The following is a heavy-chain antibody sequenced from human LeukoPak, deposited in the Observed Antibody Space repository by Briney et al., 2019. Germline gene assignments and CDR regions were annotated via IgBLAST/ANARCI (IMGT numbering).Heavy chain of an antibody. CDR3: AREGFITEDAFDI. CDR2: IYYSGST. V-gene: IGHV4-39*07. J-gene: IGHJ3*02. CDR1: GGSISSSSYY. D-gene: IGHD3-22*01. Sequence: IPSETLSLTCTVSGGSISSSSYYWGWIRQPPGKGLEWIGSIYYSGSTYYNPSLKSRVTISVDTSKNQFSLKLSSVTAADTAVYYCAREGFITEDAFDIWGQGTMVTVSS.